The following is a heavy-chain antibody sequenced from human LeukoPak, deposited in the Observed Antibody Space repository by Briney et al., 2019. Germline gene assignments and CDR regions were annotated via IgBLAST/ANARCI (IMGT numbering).Heavy chain of an antibody. CDR1: GFTFSSYG. Sequence: GRSLRLSCAASGFTFSSYGMHWVRQAPGKGLERVAVISYDGSNKYYADSVKGRFTISRDNSKNTLYLQMNSLRAEDTAVYYCAKNGHSSSWYGAFDIWGQGTMVTVSS. J-gene: IGHJ3*02. V-gene: IGHV3-30*18. CDR2: ISYDGSNK. CDR3: AKNGHSSSWYGAFDI. D-gene: IGHD6-13*01.